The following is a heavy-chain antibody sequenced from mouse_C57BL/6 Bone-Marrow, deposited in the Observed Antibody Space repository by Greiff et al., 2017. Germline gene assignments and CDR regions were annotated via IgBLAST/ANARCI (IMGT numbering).Heavy chain of an antibody. Sequence: QVQLQQSGPELVKPGASVKISCTASGYAFSSSWMNWVKQRPGKGLEWIGRIYPGDGDTNYNGKFKGKATLTADKSSSTASMQLSSLTSEDSAVYFCARGGWLLPAWFAYWGQGTLVTVSA. D-gene: IGHD2-3*01. CDR1: GYAFSSSW. CDR3: ARGGWLLPAWFAY. CDR2: IYPGDGDT. V-gene: IGHV1-82*01. J-gene: IGHJ3*01.